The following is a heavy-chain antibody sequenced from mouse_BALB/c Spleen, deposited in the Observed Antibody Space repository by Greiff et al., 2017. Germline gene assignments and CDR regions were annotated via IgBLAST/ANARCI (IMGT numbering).Heavy chain of an antibody. CDR1: GFTFSDYY. D-gene: IGHD2-3*01. J-gene: IGHJ4*01. Sequence: DVMLVESGGGLVKPGGSLKLSCAASGFTFSDYYMYWVRQTPEKRLEWVATISDGGSYTYYPDSVKGRFTISRDNAKNNLYLQMSSLKSEDTAMYYCAREEDDGYSYAMDYWGQGTSVTVSS. CDR2: ISDGGSYT. V-gene: IGHV5-4*02. CDR3: AREEDDGYSYAMDY.